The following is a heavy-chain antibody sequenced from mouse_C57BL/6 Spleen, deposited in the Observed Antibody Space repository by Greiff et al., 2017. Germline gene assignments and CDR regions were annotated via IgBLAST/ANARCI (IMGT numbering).Heavy chain of an antibody. CDR1: GYTFTDYN. CDR2: INPNNGGT. Sequence: VQLQQSGPELVKPGASVKIPCKASGYTFTDYNMDWVKQSHGKSLEWIGDINPNNGGTIYNQKFKGKATLTVDKSSSTAYMELRSLTSEDTAVXYCARPTNYYGSSNWYFDVWGTGTTVTVSS. J-gene: IGHJ1*03. D-gene: IGHD1-1*01. V-gene: IGHV1-18*01. CDR3: ARPTNYYGSSNWYFDV.